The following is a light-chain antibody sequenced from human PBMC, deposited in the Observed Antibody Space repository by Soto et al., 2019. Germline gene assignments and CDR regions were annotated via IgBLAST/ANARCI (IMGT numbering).Light chain of an antibody. CDR3: QQYNSYSIT. V-gene: IGKV1-5*01. J-gene: IGKJ5*01. CDR1: QSISRW. Sequence: DIQMTQSPSTLSASLGDRVTISCRASQSISRWFAWYQQKPGRAPKLLIYDVSSLKSGVPSRFRGSGSGTEFTLTISSLQPDDFATYYCQQYNSYSITFGQGTRLEIK. CDR2: DVS.